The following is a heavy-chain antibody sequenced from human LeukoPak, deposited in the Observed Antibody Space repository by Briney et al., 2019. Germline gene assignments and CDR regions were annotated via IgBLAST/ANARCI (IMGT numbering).Heavy chain of an antibody. V-gene: IGHV3-21*01. CDR3: ASIAPWVTDAFDI. D-gene: IGHD3-16*02. CDR1: GFTFSSYS. Sequence: GGSLRLSCAASGFTFSSYSMNWVRQAPGKGLEWVSSISSSSYIYYADSVKGRFTISRDNAKNSLYLQMNSLRAEDTAVYYCASIAPWVTDAFDIWGQGTMVTVSS. CDR2: ISSSSYI. J-gene: IGHJ3*02.